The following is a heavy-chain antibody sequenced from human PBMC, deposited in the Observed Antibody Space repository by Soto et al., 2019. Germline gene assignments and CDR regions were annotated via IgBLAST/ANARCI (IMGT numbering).Heavy chain of an antibody. Sequence: SETLSLTCTVSGGSISSSTYYWGWMRQPPGKGLEWIASFFIGGSTYYNPSLKSRVTISVDTSKNQFSLKLSSVTAADTAVYYCARKATVTTCFDYWGQGTLVTVSS. CDR1: GGSISSSTYY. D-gene: IGHD4-17*01. V-gene: IGHV4-39*07. CDR3: ARKATVTTCFDY. J-gene: IGHJ4*02. CDR2: FFIGGST.